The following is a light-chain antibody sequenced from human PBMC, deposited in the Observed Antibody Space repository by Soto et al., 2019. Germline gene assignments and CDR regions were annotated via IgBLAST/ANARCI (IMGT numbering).Light chain of an antibody. V-gene: IGKV3-20*01. J-gene: IGKJ1*01. CDR3: QQYGSSPCT. CDR2: GAS. Sequence: EIVLTQSPGTLSLSPGERATLSCRASQSVSSSYLAWYQQGPGQAPRLLIYGASTRATGIPDRFSGSGSGTDFTLTISRLEPEDLAVYYCQQYGSSPCTFGQGTKVEI. CDR1: QSVSSSY.